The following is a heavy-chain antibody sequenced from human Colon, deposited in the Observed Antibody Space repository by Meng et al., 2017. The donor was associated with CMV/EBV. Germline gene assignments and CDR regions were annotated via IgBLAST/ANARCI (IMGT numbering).Heavy chain of an antibody. CDR2: IYYSGST. D-gene: IGHD2-15*01. CDR3: ARDPGSGPAY. CDR1: GGSISSGGYY. Sequence: LTCTVSGGSISSGGYYWSWIRQHPGKGLEWIGYIYYSGSTYYNPSLKSRVTISLDTSKNQFSLKLSSVTAADTAVYYCARDPGSGPAYWGQGTLVIVSS. J-gene: IGHJ4*02. V-gene: IGHV4-31*03.